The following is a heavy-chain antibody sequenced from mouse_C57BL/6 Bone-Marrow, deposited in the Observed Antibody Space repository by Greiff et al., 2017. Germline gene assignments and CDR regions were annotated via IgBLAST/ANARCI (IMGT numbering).Heavy chain of an antibody. Sequence: VQLQQSGAELVRPGASVTLSCKASGYTFTDYEMHWVKQTPVHGLEWIGAIDPETGGTADNQKFKGKAILTADKSSSTAYMELRSLTSEDSAVYYCTLTTVVATGYVDNWGQGTTLTVSS. CDR1: GYTFTDYE. CDR2: IDPETGGT. CDR3: TLTTVVATGYVDN. V-gene: IGHV1-15*01. D-gene: IGHD1-1*01. J-gene: IGHJ2*01.